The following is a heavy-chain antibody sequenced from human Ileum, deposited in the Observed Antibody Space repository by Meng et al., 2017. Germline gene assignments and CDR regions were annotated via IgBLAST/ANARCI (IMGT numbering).Heavy chain of an antibody. CDR3: SRTSYYDNSGYYPG. CDR1: GGSFSGYN. CDR2: INHSGST. D-gene: IGHD3-22*01. J-gene: IGHJ4*02. V-gene: IGHV4-34*01. Sequence: QVPRQQWGAGLLKPSETLSLTCAVYGGSFSGYNWSWIRQPPGKGLEWIGEINHSGSTNYNPSLKSRVTISVDTSKNQFSLKLSSVTAADTAVYYCSRTSYYDNSGYYPGWGQGTLVTVSS.